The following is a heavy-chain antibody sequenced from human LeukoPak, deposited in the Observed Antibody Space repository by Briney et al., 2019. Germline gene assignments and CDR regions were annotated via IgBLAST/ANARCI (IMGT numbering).Heavy chain of an antibody. J-gene: IGHJ4*02. CDR2: INPNSGDT. Sequence: ALVKVSCKPSGYTFTGYHMHWVRQAPGQGLEWMGRINPNSGDTNYAQKFQGRVTMTRDTSISTAYMELSRLTSDDTAMYYCARDYCSSTSCLFDYWGLGTLVTVSS. CDR3: ARDYCSSTSCLFDY. CDR1: GYTFTGYH. D-gene: IGHD2-2*01. V-gene: IGHV1-2*06.